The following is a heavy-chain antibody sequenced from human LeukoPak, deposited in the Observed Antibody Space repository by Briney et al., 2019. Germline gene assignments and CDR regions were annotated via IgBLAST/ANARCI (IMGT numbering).Heavy chain of an antibody. D-gene: IGHD3-10*01. J-gene: IGHJ5*02. CDR3: AKSEVSGITMVRGVYH. CDR2: ISYDGSNK. V-gene: IGHV3-30*18. CDR1: GFTFSSYG. Sequence: GGSLRLSCAASGFTFSSYGMHWVRQAPGKGLEWVAVISYDGSNKYYADFVKGRFTISRDNSKDTLYLQMNSLRAEDTAVYYCAKSEVSGITMVRGVYHWGQGTLVTVSS.